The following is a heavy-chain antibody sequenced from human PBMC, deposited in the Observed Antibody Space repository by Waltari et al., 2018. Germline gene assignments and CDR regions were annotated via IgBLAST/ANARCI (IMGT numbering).Heavy chain of an antibody. V-gene: IGHV4-39*01. Sequence: QLQLQESGPGLVKPSETLSLTCTVPVGSISSSSYYCGWIRQPPGKGLEWIGSIYYSGSTYYNPSLKSRVTISVDTSKNQFSLKLSAVTAADTAVYYCARRPTAMVSWAFDYWGQGTLVTVSS. D-gene: IGHD5-18*01. CDR1: VGSISSSSYY. CDR2: IYYSGST. J-gene: IGHJ4*02. CDR3: ARRPTAMVSWAFDY.